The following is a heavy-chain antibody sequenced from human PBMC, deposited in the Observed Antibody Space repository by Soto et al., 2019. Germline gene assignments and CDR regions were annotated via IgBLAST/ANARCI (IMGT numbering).Heavy chain of an antibody. CDR2: IWYDGSNK. CDR1: GFTFSSYG. CDR3: ARSYGPYYYDSGLLGGENFDY. D-gene: IGHD3-22*01. V-gene: IGHV3-33*01. Sequence: GGSLRLSCAASGFTFSSYGMHWVRQAPGKGLEWVAVIWYDGSNKYYADSVKGRFTISRDNSKNTLYLQMNSLRAEDTAVYYCARSYGPYYYDSGLLGGENFDYWGQGTLVTVSS. J-gene: IGHJ4*02.